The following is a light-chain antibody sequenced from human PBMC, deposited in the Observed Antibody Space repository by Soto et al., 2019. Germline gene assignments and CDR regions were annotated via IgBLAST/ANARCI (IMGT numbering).Light chain of an antibody. Sequence: QSVLTPPASVSGSPGESITISCTGTNTDIGRYNYVSWYQQHPGKATKLMIYDVSNRPSGVSNRFSGSKSGNTASLTISGLQAEDEADYYCSSYTSSSTYVFGTGTKVTVL. V-gene: IGLV2-14*01. CDR3: SSYTSSSTYV. CDR1: NTDIGRYNY. CDR2: DVS. J-gene: IGLJ1*01.